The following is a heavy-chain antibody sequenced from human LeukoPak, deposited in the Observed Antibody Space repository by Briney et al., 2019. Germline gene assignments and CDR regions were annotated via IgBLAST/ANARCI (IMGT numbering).Heavy chain of an antibody. D-gene: IGHD5-18*01. CDR2: ISGSGGST. Sequence: PGGSLRLSCAASGFTFSSYAMSWVRQAPGKGLEWVSAISGSGGSTYYADSEKGRFTISRDNSKNTLYLQMNSLRAEDTAVYYCAKDPGGRIQQTDYWGQGTLVTVSS. J-gene: IGHJ4*02. V-gene: IGHV3-23*01. CDR1: GFTFSSYA. CDR3: AKDPGGRIQQTDY.